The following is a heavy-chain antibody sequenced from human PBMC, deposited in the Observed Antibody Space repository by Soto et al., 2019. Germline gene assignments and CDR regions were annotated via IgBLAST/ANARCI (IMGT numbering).Heavy chain of an antibody. J-gene: IGHJ6*02. CDR2: ISYDGSNK. V-gene: IGHV3-30-3*01. CDR3: ARERHYYYGMDV. CDR1: GFTFSSYA. Sequence: GSLRLSCAASGFTFSSYAMHWVRQAPGKGLEWVAVISYDGSNKYYADSVKGRFTISRDNSKNTLYLQMNSLRAEDTAVYYCARERHYYYGMDVWGQGTTVTVSS.